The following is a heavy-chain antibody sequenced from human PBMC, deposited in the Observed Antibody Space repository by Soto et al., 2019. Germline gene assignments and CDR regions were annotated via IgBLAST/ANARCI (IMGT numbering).Heavy chain of an antibody. D-gene: IGHD4-17*01. CDR3: ARVRGLLRSHDAFDI. CDR2: ISSSSTYT. CDR1: GFTFSDHY. V-gene: IGHV3-11*06. Sequence: GGSLRLSCAASGFTFSDHYINWIRQAPGKGLEWVSYISSSSTYTSYADSVKGRFTISRDNVKNSLFLQMNSLRAEDTAVYYCARVRGLLRSHDAFDIWGQGTMVTVSS. J-gene: IGHJ3*02.